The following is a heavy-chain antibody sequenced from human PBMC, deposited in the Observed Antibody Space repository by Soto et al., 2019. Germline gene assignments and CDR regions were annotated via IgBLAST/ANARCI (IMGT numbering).Heavy chain of an antibody. J-gene: IGHJ4*02. CDR3: ARDHTTIPGIAAADFDY. CDR2: ISYDGSNK. V-gene: IGHV3-30-3*01. Sequence: PGGSLRLSCAASGFTFSSYAMHWVRQAPGKGLEWVAVISYDGSNKYYADSVKGRFTISRDNSKNTLYLQMNSLRSEDTAVYYCARDHTTIPGIAAADFDYWGQGTLVTVSS. D-gene: IGHD6-13*01. CDR1: GFTFSSYA.